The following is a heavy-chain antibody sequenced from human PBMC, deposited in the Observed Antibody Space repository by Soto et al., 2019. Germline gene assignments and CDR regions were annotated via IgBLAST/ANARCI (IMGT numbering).Heavy chain of an antibody. V-gene: IGHV4-59*01. J-gene: IGHJ3*02. CDR2: IYYSGST. D-gene: IGHD2-8*02. CDR3: ARVSLVGPGAFDI. CDR1: GGSISSYY. Sequence: SETLSLTCTVSGGSISSYYWSWIRQPPGKGLEWIGYIYYSGSTNYNPSLKSRVTISVGTSKNQFSLKPSSVTAADTAVSYCARVSLVGPGAFDIWGQGTMVTVSS.